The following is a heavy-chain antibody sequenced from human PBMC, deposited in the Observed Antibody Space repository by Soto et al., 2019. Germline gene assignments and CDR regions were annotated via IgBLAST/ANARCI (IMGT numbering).Heavy chain of an antibody. CDR3: ARGDIVVVPAGYGMDV. V-gene: IGHV1-46*01. CDR2: INPSGGST. J-gene: IGHJ6*02. D-gene: IGHD2-2*01. Sequence: XSVKVSCKASGYPFTSYYMHWVRQAPGQGLEWMGIINPSGGSTSYAQKFQGRVTMTRDTSTSTVYMELSSLRSEDTAVYYCARGDIVVVPAGYGMDVWGQGTTVTVSS. CDR1: GYPFTSYY.